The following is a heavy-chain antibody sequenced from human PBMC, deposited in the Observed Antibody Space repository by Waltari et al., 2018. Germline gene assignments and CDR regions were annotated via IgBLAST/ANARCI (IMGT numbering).Heavy chain of an antibody. D-gene: IGHD2-2*01. Sequence: QVQLQESGPGLVKPSETLSLTCTVPGGSISSYYWIWIRQPPGKGLEWIGYIYYSGSTNYNPSLKSRVTISVDTSKNQFSLKLSSVTAADTAVYYCARVTPMQYYYGMDVWGQGTTVTVSS. CDR1: GGSISSYY. CDR2: IYYSGST. J-gene: IGHJ6*02. CDR3: ARVTPMQYYYGMDV. V-gene: IGHV4-59*01.